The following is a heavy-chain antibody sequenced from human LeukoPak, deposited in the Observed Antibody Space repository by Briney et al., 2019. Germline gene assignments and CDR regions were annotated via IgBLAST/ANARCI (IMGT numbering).Heavy chain of an antibody. CDR3: AKVRDCSSTSCHRNYGMDV. D-gene: IGHD2-2*01. CDR2: LSNTGVST. Sequence: GGSLRLSCAASGFTFSSYAMSWVRQAPGKGLEWVSTLSNTGVSTYYTDSVKGRFTISRDNSKNTLYLQMNSLRVEDTAVYYCAKVRDCSSTSCHRNYGMDVWGQGTTVTVSS. J-gene: IGHJ6*02. V-gene: IGHV3-23*01. CDR1: GFTFSSYA.